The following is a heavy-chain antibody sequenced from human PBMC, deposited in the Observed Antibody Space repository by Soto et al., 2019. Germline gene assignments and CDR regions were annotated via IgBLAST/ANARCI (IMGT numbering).Heavy chain of an antibody. CDR2: IYYSGNT. CDR3: ARDGGAAALDY. CDR1: GYSISSGGYY. Sequence: QVQLQESGPRLVKPSQTLSLTCTVSGYSISSGGYYWSWIRQPPGTGLEWIGYIYYSGNTYYNPSLKSRLTISLDTSRNQFSLRLTSVTAADTAVYFCARDGGAAALDYWGQGTLVTVSS. V-gene: IGHV4-30-4*01. J-gene: IGHJ4*02. D-gene: IGHD6-13*01.